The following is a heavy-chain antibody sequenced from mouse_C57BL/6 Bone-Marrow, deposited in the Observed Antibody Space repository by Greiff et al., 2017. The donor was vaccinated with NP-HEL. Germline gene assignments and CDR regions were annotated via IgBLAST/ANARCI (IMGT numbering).Heavy chain of an antibody. V-gene: IGHV3-6*01. Sequence: EVQRVESGPGLVKPSQSLSLTCSVTGYSITSGYYWNWIRQFPGNKLEWMGYISYDGSNNYNPSLKNRISITRDTSKNQFFLKLNSVTTEDTATYYCARREGGYWGQGTTLTVSS. CDR1: GYSITSGYY. CDR2: ISYDGSN. J-gene: IGHJ2*01. CDR3: ARREGGY.